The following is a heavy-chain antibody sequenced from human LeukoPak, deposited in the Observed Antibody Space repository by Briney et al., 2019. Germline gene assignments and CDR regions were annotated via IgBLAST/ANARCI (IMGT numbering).Heavy chain of an antibody. CDR1: GFTFSSYA. D-gene: IGHD3-22*01. CDR2: ISYDGSNK. V-gene: IGHV3-30-3*01. CDR3: ARDRYYYDSSGYNGGMDV. J-gene: IGHJ6*02. Sequence: GGSLRLSCAASGFTFSSYAMHWVRQAPGKGLEWVAVISYDGSNKYYADSVKGRFTISRDNSKNTLYLQMNSLRAEDTAVYYCARDRYYYDSSGYNGGMDVWGQGTTVTVSS.